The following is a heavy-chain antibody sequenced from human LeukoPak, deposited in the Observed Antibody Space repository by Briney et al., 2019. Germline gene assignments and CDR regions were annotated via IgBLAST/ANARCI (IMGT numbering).Heavy chain of an antibody. CDR3: ARQTGVLTGWGAFDI. D-gene: IGHD3-9*01. Sequence: GESLKISCKGSGYSFTSYCVGWVRQMPGKGLEWMVIIYPGDSDTRYSPSFQGQVTISADKSISTAYLQWSSLKASDTAMYYCARQTGVLTGWGAFDIWGQGTMVTVSS. V-gene: IGHV5-51*01. CDR2: IYPGDSDT. CDR1: GYSFTSYC. J-gene: IGHJ3*02.